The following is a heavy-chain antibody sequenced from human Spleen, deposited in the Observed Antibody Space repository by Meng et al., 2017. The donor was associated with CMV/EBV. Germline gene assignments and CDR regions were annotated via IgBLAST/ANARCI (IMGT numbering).Heavy chain of an antibody. CDR1: GFTFSSYS. J-gene: IGHJ4*02. Sequence: EVQLVESGGGLVKPGGSLSLSCAASGFTFSSYSMNWVRQAPGKGLEWVSSISSSSSYIYYADSVKGRFTISRDNAKNSLYLQMNSLRAEDTAVYYCARDEGGLLWFGEAYFDYWGQGTLVTVSS. D-gene: IGHD3-10*01. CDR2: ISSSSSYI. CDR3: ARDEGGLLWFGEAYFDY. V-gene: IGHV3-21*01.